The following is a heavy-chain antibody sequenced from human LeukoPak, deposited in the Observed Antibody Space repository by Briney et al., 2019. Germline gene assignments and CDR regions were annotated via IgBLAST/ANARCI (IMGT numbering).Heavy chain of an antibody. Sequence: SETLSLTCTVSGGSISSYYWSWIRQPPGKGLEWIGYIYYSGSTNYNPSLKSRVTISVDTSKNQFSLKLSSVTAADTAVYYCARLWGSGTDYFDYWGQGTLVTVSS. J-gene: IGHJ4*02. V-gene: IGHV4-59*01. CDR3: ARLWGSGTDYFDY. D-gene: IGHD3-10*01. CDR2: IYYSGST. CDR1: GGSISSYY.